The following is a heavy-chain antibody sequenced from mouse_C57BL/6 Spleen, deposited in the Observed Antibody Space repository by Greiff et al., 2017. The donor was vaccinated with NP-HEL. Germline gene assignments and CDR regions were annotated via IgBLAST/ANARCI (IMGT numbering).Heavy chain of an antibody. J-gene: IGHJ4*01. CDR2: INPSNGGT. Sequence: QVQLQQPGTELVKPGASVKLSCKASGYTFTSYWMHWVKQRPGQGLEWIGNINPSNGGTNYNEKFKSKATLTVDKYSSTAYMQLSSLTSEDSAVYYCARGGYYYGSSYDYYAMDYWGQGTSVTVSS. CDR3: ARGGYYYGSSYDYYAMDY. V-gene: IGHV1-53*01. CDR1: GYTFTSYW. D-gene: IGHD1-1*01.